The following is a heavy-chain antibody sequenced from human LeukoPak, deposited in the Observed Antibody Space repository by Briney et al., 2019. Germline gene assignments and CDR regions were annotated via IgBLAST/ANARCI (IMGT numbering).Heavy chain of an antibody. V-gene: IGHV4-34*01. CDR1: GGSFSGYY. D-gene: IGHD6-19*01. CDR2: INHSGST. J-gene: IGHJ5*02. Sequence: SETLSLTCAVYGGSFSGYYWSWIRQPPGKGLEWIGEINHSGSTNYNPSLKSRVTISVDASKNQFSLKLSSVTAADTAVYYCARGSGLSSGWRNNWFDPWGQGTLVTVSS. CDR3: ARGSGLSSGWRNNWFDP.